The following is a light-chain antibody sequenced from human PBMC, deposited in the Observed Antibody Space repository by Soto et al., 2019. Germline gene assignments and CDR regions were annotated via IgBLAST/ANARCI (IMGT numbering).Light chain of an antibody. CDR3: QQGRTSPFS. CDR2: SAS. Sequence: DIQMTQSPSFGSDSVGDGVTLTCRASQYISTWLAWYQQRLGEAPRLLIFSASTLKNGIPARFSGSGSGTDFTLTISGLQPEDFATYYCQQGRTSPFSFGPGTKV. V-gene: IGKV1D-12*01. J-gene: IGKJ3*01. CDR1: QYISTW.